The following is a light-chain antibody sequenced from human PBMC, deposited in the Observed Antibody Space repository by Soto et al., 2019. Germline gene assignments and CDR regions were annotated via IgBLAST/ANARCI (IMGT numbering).Light chain of an antibody. Sequence: QSLLPQPPSAYGSPGQSVSISCTGTSSDVGAYNYVSWYQQHPGKAPKLIIYEVSKRPSGVPDRFSGSKSGNAASLTVSGLQAEDEADYYCSSYAGSDNYVFGTGTKVTVL. CDR2: EVS. V-gene: IGLV2-8*01. J-gene: IGLJ1*01. CDR3: SSYAGSDNYV. CDR1: SSDVGAYNY.